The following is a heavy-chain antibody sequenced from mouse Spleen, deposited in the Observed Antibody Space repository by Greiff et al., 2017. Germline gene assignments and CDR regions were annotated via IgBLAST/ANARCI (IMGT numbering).Heavy chain of an antibody. CDR3: ARGGLTGTYYFDY. V-gene: IGHV1-22*01. Sequence: VQLQQSGPELVKPGASVKMSCKASGYTFTDYNMHWVKQSHGKSLEWIGYINPNNGGTSYNQKFKGKATLTVNKSSSTAYMELRSLTSEDSAVYYCARGGLTGTYYFDYWGQGTTLTVSS. D-gene: IGHD4-1*01. CDR1: GYTFTDYN. CDR2: INPNNGGT. J-gene: IGHJ2*01.